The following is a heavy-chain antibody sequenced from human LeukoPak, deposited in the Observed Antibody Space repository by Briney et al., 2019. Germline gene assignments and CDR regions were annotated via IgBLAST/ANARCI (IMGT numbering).Heavy chain of an antibody. V-gene: IGHV4-59*08. J-gene: IGHJ4*02. CDR1: GGSIRSYY. CDR3: ARQSSGIDY. D-gene: IGHD3-22*01. CDR2: IYYSGST. Sequence: SETLSLTCTVSGGSIRSYYWSWIRQPPGKGLEWIGYIYYSGSTNYNPSLKSRVTISVDTSKNQFSLKLSSVTAADTAVYYCARQSSGIDYWGQGTLVTVSS.